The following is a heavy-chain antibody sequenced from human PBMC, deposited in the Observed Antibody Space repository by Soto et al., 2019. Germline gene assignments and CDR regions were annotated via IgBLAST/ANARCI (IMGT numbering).Heavy chain of an antibody. V-gene: IGHV4-39*01. CDR3: TRQCPIGDGMEV. CDR1: GGSISSSSYY. Sequence: QLQLQESGPGLVKPSATLSLTCTVSGGSISSSSYYWGWIRQPPGKGLEWIGSIYYSGSTYYNPSLKSRVTTSVHTSKNQFSLKLSAVTAADTPGYYCTRQCPIGDGMEVWGQGNTVTGFS. CDR2: IYYSGST. J-gene: IGHJ6*02. D-gene: IGHD3-3*01.